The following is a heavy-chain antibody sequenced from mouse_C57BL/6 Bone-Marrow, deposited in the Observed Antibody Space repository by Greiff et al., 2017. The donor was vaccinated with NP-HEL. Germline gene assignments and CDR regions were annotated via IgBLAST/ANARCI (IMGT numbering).Heavy chain of an antibody. CDR1: GYTFTSYW. CDR2: IDPSDSYT. V-gene: IGHV1-69*01. CDR3: ARERGNYYGSSLYWYFDV. J-gene: IGHJ1*03. Sequence: QVQLQQPGAELVMPGASVKLSCKASGYTFTSYWMPWVKQRPGQGLEWIGEIDPSDSYTNYNQKFKGKSTLTVDKSSSTAYMQLSSLTSEDSAVYYCARERGNYYGSSLYWYFDVWGTGTTVTVSS. D-gene: IGHD1-1*01.